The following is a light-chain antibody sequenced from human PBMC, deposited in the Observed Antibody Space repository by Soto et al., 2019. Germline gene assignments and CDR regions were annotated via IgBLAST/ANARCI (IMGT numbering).Light chain of an antibody. Sequence: EQVMAQSPATLSVSPGERATLSCRASQSVSSDLAWYQQKPGQAPRLLIYSASTRATGIPARFSGSGSGTEFTLIISSLQSEDFAVSYCQQYNNWPWTFGQGTKVEIK. V-gene: IGKV3-15*01. CDR1: QSVSSD. J-gene: IGKJ1*01. CDR3: QQYNNWPWT. CDR2: SAS.